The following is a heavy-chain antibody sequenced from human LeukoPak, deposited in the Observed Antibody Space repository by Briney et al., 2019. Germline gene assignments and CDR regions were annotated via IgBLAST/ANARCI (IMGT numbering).Heavy chain of an antibody. V-gene: IGHV1-2*02. Sequence: GASVKVSCKASGHTFTGYYMHWVRQAPGQGLEWMGWINPNSGGTNYAQKFQGRVTMTRDTSISTAYMELSRLRSDDTAVYYCARDAAYSSSWYWFDPWGQGTLVTVSS. CDR1: GHTFTGYY. D-gene: IGHD6-13*01. J-gene: IGHJ5*02. CDR2: INPNSGGT. CDR3: ARDAAYSSSWYWFDP.